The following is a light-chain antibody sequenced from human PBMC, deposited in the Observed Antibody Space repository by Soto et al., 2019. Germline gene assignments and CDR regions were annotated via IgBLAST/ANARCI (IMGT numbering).Light chain of an antibody. V-gene: IGKV3-15*01. J-gene: IGKJ1*01. CDR1: QSVSSN. CDR2: GAS. Sequence: EIVMTQSPATLSVSPGERATLSCSASQSVSSNLAWYQQKPGQAPRLLIYGASTRATGIPARFIGSGSGTEFTLTISSLQSEDFAVYYCQHYNNWPPWTFGQGTKVDIK. CDR3: QHYNNWPPWT.